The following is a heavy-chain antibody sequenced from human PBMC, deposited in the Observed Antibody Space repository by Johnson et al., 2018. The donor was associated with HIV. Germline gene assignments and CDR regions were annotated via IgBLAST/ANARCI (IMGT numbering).Heavy chain of an antibody. D-gene: IGHD2-21*01. V-gene: IGHV3-11*04. J-gene: IGHJ3*02. CDR2: ISSSGTAK. Sequence: QVQLVESGGGLVKPGGSLRLSCAASGFTFSDYYMSWMRQAPGKGLEWLSYISSSGTAKYYADSVKGRFTISRDNAKNSLYLQMNSLRAEDTAVYYCASQYCGGDCYAFDIWGQGTMVTVSS. CDR1: GFTFSDYY. CDR3: ASQYCGGDCYAFDI.